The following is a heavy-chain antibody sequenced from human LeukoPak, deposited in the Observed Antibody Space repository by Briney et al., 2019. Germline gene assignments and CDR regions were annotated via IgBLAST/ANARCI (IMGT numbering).Heavy chain of an antibody. CDR2: INPNSGGT. D-gene: IGHD6-13*01. CDR3: ARQNRKFSSSGPGRYFDI. J-gene: IGHJ3*02. Sequence: ASVKVSCKASGYTFTGYYMHWVRQAPGQGLEWMGWINPNSGGTNYAQKFQGRVTMTRDTSISTAYMELSRLRSDDTAVYYGARQNRKFSSSGPGRYFDIWGQGTMVTVSS. CDR1: GYTFTGYY. V-gene: IGHV1-2*02.